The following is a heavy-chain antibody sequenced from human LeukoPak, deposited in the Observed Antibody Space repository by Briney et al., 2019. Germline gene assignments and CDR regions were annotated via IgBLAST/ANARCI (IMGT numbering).Heavy chain of an antibody. CDR1: GGSISSYY. V-gene: IGHV4-4*07. CDR3: ARAPLVPTPPYYYYYGMDV. CDR2: IYTSGST. Sequence: SETLSLTCTVSGGSISSYYWSWIRQPAGKGLEWIGRIYTSGSTNYNPSLKSRVTMSVDTSKNQFSLKLSSVTAAGTAVYYCARAPLVPTPPYYYYYGMDVWGQGTTVTVSS. J-gene: IGHJ6*02. D-gene: IGHD6-13*01.